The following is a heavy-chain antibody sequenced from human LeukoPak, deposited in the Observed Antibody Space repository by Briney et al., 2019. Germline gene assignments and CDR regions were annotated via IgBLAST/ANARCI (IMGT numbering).Heavy chain of an antibody. V-gene: IGHV3-30*02. J-gene: IGHJ4*01. CDR1: GFTFSSSG. Sequence: GGSLRLSCAASGFTFSSSGMHWGCHPPRMGLEWVAFVRYDGSNKYYEDSVKGRFTISRDNSKNTLHLQMNSPRPEDTAVYYCATGRAAVTDSKGYWGQGTLVTVSS. D-gene: IGHD4-17*01. CDR3: ATGRAAVTDSKGY. CDR2: VRYDGSNK.